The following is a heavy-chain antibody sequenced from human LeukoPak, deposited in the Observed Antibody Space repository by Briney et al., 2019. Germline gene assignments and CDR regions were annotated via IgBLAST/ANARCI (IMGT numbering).Heavy chain of an antibody. CDR1: GGSISSSNW. Sequence: SETLSLTCAVSGGSISSSNWWSWIRQPPGKGLEWIGYIYYSGSTNYNPSLKSRVTISVDTSKNQFSLKLSSVTAADTAVYYCARDSDFWSGSHTYGMDVWGQGTTVTVSS. J-gene: IGHJ6*02. D-gene: IGHD3-3*01. CDR2: IYYSGST. V-gene: IGHV4-61*01. CDR3: ARDSDFWSGSHTYGMDV.